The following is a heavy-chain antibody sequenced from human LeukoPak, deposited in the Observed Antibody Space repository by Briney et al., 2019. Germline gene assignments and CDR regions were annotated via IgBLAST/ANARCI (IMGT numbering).Heavy chain of an antibody. CDR2: ISSSSSTI. Sequence: PGGSLRLSCAASGFTFSSYSMNWVRQAPGKGLEWVSYISSSSSTIYYADSVKGRCTISRDNAKNSLYLQMNSLRAEDTAVYYCARDSGIWYFDLWGRGTLVTVSS. CDR1: GFTFSSYS. J-gene: IGHJ2*01. D-gene: IGHD1-14*01. V-gene: IGHV3-48*01. CDR3: ARDSGIWYFDL.